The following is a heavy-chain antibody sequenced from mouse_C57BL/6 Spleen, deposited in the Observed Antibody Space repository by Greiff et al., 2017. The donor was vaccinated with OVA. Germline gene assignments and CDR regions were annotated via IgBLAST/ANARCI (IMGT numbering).Heavy chain of an antibody. CDR2: INPYNGGT. J-gene: IGHJ4*01. D-gene: IGHD2-5*01. CDR1: GYTFTDYY. Sequence: VQLQQSGPVLVKPGASVKMSCKASGYTFTDYYMNWVKQSHGKSLEWIGVINPYNGGTSYNQKFKGKATLTVDKSSSTAYMELNSLTSEDSAVYYCARENYSNLYAMDYWGQGTSVTVSS. CDR3: ARENYSNLYAMDY. V-gene: IGHV1-19*01.